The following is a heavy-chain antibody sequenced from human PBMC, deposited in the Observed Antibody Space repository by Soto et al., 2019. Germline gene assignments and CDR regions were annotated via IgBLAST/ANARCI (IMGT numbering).Heavy chain of an antibody. D-gene: IGHD6-19*01. CDR1: GSSISSYF. CDR2: ISTSGTT. J-gene: IGHJ5*02. V-gene: IGHV4-4*07. Sequence: SETLPLTCTFSGSSISSYFGTLIRQPAGKGLDWIGRISTSGTTNYNPSLKSRVTMSVDTSKNHFSLNLSSVTAADTAVYYCAREAGPDRWFDPWGQGTLVTVSS. CDR3: AREAGPDRWFDP.